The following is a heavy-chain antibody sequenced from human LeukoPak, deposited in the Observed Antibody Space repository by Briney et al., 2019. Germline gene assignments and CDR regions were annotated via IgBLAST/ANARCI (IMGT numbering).Heavy chain of an antibody. CDR3: ARGLKVGLWFGDFFGAFDI. Sequence: AGGSLRLSCAASGFTVSSNYMSWVRQAPGKGLEWVSSISGSSDYIYYADSVKGRFTIFRDDAKNSLYLQMNSLRAEDTAVYYCARGLKVGLWFGDFFGAFDIWGQGTMVTVSS. V-gene: IGHV3-21*01. D-gene: IGHD3-10*01. CDR1: GFTVSSNY. J-gene: IGHJ3*02. CDR2: ISGSSDYI.